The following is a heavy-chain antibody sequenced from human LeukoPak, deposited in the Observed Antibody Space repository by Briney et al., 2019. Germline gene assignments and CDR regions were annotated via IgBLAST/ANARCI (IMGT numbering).Heavy chain of an antibody. CDR1: GYSISRGYY. Sequence: PSETLSLSCGVSGYSISRGYYWAWIRQPPGKGLEWIGTIYHIGSTYYTPSLGSRVTISVDTSKNEFSLNLKSVTAADTAVYYCARAGWIITGGIDYWGQGAEVAVSS. CDR2: IYHIGST. D-gene: IGHD2-2*03. V-gene: IGHV4-38-2*01. CDR3: ARAGWIITGGIDY. J-gene: IGHJ4*02.